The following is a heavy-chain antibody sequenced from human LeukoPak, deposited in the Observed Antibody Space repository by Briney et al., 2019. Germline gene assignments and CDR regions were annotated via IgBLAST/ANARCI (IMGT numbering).Heavy chain of an antibody. CDR3: ASEGVTDYVDL. CDR1: GGSFSGYY. J-gene: IGHJ4*02. D-gene: IGHD5-18*01. V-gene: IGHV4-34*01. Sequence: PSETLSLTCAVYGGSFSGYYWSWIRQPPGKGLEWIGEISHSGSTNYSPPLKSRVTISVDTSKNQFSLKLRSVTAADTAVYYCASEGVTDYVDLWGQGTRDSVS. CDR2: ISHSGST.